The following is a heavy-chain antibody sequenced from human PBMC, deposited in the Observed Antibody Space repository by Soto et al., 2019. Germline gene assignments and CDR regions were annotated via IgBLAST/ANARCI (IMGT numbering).Heavy chain of an antibody. CDR1: GFTFSASA. J-gene: IGHJ5*02. CDR3: TRHEAYCGGDCHKFDWFAP. D-gene: IGHD2-21*02. CDR2: IRSKANSYAT. Sequence: LRLSCAASGFTFSASAMHWVRQASGTGLEWVGRIRSKANSYATTYAASVRGRFTISRDDSKNTAYPQMNSLKTEDTAVYYCTRHEAYCGGDCHKFDWFAPWGQGTLVTVSS. V-gene: IGHV3-73*01.